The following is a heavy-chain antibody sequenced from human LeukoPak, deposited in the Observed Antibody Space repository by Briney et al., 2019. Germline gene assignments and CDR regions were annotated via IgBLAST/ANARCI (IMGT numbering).Heavy chain of an antibody. V-gene: IGHV3-48*01. CDR2: ISSSSSTI. J-gene: IGHJ3*02. CDR3: ARDTPAYDAFDI. Sequence: GGSLRLSCAASGFTFSSYSMSWVRQAPGKGREWVSYISSSSSTIYYADSVKGRFTISRDNAKNSLYLQMNSLRAEDTAVYYCARDTPAYDAFDIWGQGTMVTVSS. CDR1: GFTFSSYS.